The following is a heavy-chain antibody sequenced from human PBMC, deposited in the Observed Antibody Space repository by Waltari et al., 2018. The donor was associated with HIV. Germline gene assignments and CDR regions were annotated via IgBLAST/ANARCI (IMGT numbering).Heavy chain of an antibody. D-gene: IGHD3-10*02. V-gene: IGHV3-21*02. CDR2: ISGGTIYI. Sequence: EVQLVESGGGLVKPGGSLRLSCPASGLPFSTAPINWVRQAPGRGLEWVSSISGGTIYIYYADSVTGRVTVSRDNAKNSLLLQMNSLRADDTAVYYCARQQLGSGALDLWGQGTLVTVSS. J-gene: IGHJ4*02. CDR3: ARQQLGSGALDL. CDR1: GLPFSTAP.